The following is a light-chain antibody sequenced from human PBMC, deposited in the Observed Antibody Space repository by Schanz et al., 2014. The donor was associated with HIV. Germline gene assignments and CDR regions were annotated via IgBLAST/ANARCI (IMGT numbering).Light chain of an antibody. CDR2: RAS. J-gene: IGKJ4*01. Sequence: DIQMTQSPSTLSASVGDRVTITCRASQSISTWLAWYQQKPAKAPKLLIYRASALESGVPSRFSGSGSGTDFTLTISSLQPEDFATYYCQQLASYPLTFGGGTKVEIK. CDR1: QSISTW. CDR3: QQLASYPLT. V-gene: IGKV1-5*03.